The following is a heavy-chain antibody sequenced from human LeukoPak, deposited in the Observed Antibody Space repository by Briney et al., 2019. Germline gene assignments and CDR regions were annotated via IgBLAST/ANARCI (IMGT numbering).Heavy chain of an antibody. V-gene: IGHV4-59*01. CDR3: ARDLLGYCSSTSCYEPNGY. CDR2: IYYSGST. D-gene: IGHD2-2*01. CDR1: GGSISSYY. Sequence: SETLSLTCIVSGGSISSYYWSWIRQPPGKGLEWIGYIYYSGSTNYNPSLKSRVTISVDTSKNQFSLNLSSVTAADTAMYYCARDLLGYCSSTSCYEPNGYWGQGTLVTVSS. J-gene: IGHJ4*02.